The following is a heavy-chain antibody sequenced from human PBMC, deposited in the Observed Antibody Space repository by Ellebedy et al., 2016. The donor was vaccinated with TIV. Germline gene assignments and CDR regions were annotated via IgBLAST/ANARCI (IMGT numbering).Heavy chain of an antibody. CDR1: GYTFTGYY. V-gene: IGHV1-2*02. CDR3: ARGGGNNWYLELDY. Sequence: ASVKVSCKASGYTFTGYYMHWVRQAPGQGLEWMGWINPNSGGTKYAPKFQGRVTMTRDTSISTAYMELSRLRSDDTAVYYCARGGGNNWYLELDYWGQGTLVTVSS. CDR2: INPNSGGT. J-gene: IGHJ4*02. D-gene: IGHD6-13*01.